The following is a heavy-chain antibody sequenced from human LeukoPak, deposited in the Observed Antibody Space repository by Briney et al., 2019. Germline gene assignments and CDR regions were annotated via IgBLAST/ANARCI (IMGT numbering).Heavy chain of an antibody. CDR2: ISYDGSNK. Sequence: GRSLRLSCAASGFTFSSYGMHWVRQAPGKGLEWVAVISYDGSNKYYADSVKGRFTISRDNSKNTLYLQMNSLRAEGTAVYYCAKEYYINWFDPWGQGTLVTVSS. CDR1: GFTFSSYG. D-gene: IGHD3-10*01. J-gene: IGHJ5*02. V-gene: IGHV3-30*18. CDR3: AKEYYINWFDP.